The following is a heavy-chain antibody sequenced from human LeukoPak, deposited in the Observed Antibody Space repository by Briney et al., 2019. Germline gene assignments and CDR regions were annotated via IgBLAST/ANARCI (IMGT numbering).Heavy chain of an antibody. CDR1: GYSISSGYY. D-gene: IGHD2-2*01. CDR3: ARDIVVVPAANPRVVGLDY. V-gene: IGHV4-38-2*02. CDR2: IYHSGST. J-gene: IGHJ4*02. Sequence: PSETLSLTCAVSGYSISSGYYWGWTRQPPGKGLEWIGSIYHSGSTYYNPSLKSRVTISVDTSKNQFSLKLSSVTAADTAVYYCARDIVVVPAANPRVVGLDYWGQGTLVTVSS.